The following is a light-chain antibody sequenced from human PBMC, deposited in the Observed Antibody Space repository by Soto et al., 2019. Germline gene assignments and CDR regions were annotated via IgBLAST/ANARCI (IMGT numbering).Light chain of an antibody. Sequence: VLTQSPATLSLSPGGRATLSCRASQNVGTFLAWYQLKPGQAPRLVIFDASNRAAGIPDRFSGSGSGTDFTLTISGLEPEDFALYYCLQRNNWPPWTFGQGTKVDI. J-gene: IGKJ1*01. CDR1: QNVGTF. V-gene: IGKV3-11*01. CDR2: DAS. CDR3: LQRNNWPPWT.